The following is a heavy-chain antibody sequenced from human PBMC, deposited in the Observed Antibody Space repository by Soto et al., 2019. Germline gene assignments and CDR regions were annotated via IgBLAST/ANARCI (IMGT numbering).Heavy chain of an antibody. Sequence: SVKVSCKASGGTFSSYAISWVRQAPGQGLEWMGGIIPIFGTANYAKKFQGRVTITADESTSTAYMELSSLRSEDTAVYYCARVILVRFFACFRPNYYYYGMDVWGKGTTVTVSS. V-gene: IGHV1-69*13. D-gene: IGHD3-9*01. J-gene: IGHJ6*04. CDR3: ARVILVRFFACFRPNYYYYGMDV. CDR2: IIPIFGTA. CDR1: GGTFSSYA.